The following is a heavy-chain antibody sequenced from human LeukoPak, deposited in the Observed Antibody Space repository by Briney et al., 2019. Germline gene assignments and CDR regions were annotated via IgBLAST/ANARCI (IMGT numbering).Heavy chain of an antibody. D-gene: IGHD3-22*01. CDR3: ASRYYYDSSGYYLDY. V-gene: IGHV3-21*01. J-gene: IGHJ4*02. Sequence: GGSLRLSCAASGFTFSSYSMNWVRQAPGKGLEWVSSISSSSSYVYYADSVKGRFTISRDNAKNSLYLQMNSLRAEDTAVYYCASRYYYDSSGYYLDYRGQGTLVTVSS. CDR1: GFTFSSYS. CDR2: ISSSSSYV.